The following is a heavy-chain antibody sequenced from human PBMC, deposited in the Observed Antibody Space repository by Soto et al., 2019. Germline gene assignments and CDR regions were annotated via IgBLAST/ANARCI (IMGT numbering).Heavy chain of an antibody. CDR3: ARDLIAVRPGWFDP. V-gene: IGHV1-18*01. Sequence: ASVKVSCKASGYTFNAYGSSWVRQAPGQGLEWMGWISAYNGNTNYAQKVQGRVTMTTDTSTSTAYMELRSLRSDDTAVYYCARDLIAVRPGWFDPWGQGTLVTVSS. J-gene: IGHJ5*02. D-gene: IGHD6-6*01. CDR1: GYTFNAYG. CDR2: ISAYNGNT.